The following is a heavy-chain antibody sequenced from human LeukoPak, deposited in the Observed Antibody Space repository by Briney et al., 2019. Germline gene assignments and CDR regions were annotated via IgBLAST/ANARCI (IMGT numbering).Heavy chain of an antibody. D-gene: IGHD6-13*01. CDR2: INHSGST. CDR1: GGSFSGYY. V-gene: IGHV4-34*01. CDR3: ARVTGYRIEDYFDY. Sequence: SETLSLTCAVYGGSFSGYYWSWIRQPPGKGLEWIGEINHSGSTNYNPSLKSRVTISVDTSKSQFSLKLRSVTAADTAVYYCARVTGYRIEDYFDYWGQGTLVTVSS. J-gene: IGHJ4*02.